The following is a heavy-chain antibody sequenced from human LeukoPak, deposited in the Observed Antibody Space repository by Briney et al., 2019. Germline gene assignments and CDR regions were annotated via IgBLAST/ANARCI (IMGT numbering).Heavy chain of an antibody. J-gene: IGHJ5*02. CDR2: MNPNSGNT. CDR1: GYTFTSYD. V-gene: IGHV1-8*01. D-gene: IGHD4-17*01. Sequence: VASVKVSCTASGYTFTSYDINWVRQATGQGLEWMGWMNPNSGNTGYAQKFQGRVTMTRNTSISTAYMELSSLRSEDTAVYYCARGLTVTTYNWFDPWGQGTLVTVSS. CDR3: ARGLTVTTYNWFDP.